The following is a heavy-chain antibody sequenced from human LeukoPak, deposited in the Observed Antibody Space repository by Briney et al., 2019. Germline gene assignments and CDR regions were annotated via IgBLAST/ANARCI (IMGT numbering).Heavy chain of an antibody. J-gene: IGHJ6*02. CDR3: AKDYDSSGYYASGYYYGMDV. D-gene: IGHD3-22*01. Sequence: GGSLRLSRAASGFTFSNYAMNWVRQAPGKGLEWVSSISGGGGTTYYADSVKGRFTISRDNSKNTLYLQMNSLRAEDTAVYYCAKDYDSSGYYASGYYYGMDVWGQGTTVTVSS. V-gene: IGHV3-23*01. CDR1: GFTFSNYA. CDR2: ISGGGGTT.